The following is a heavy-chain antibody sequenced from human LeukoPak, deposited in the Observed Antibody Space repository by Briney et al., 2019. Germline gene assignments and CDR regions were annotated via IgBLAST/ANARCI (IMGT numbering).Heavy chain of an antibody. V-gene: IGHV4-38-2*02. J-gene: IGHJ5*02. CDR1: GYSISSGYY. CDR3: AREDYGSGSSNITWFDP. CDR2: IYHSGST. Sequence: SETLSLTCTVSGYSISSGYYWGWIRQPPGKGLEWIGSIYHSGSTYYNPSLKSRVTISVDTSKNQFSLKPSSVTAADTAVYYCAREDYGSGSSNITWFDPWGQGTLVTVSS. D-gene: IGHD3-10*01.